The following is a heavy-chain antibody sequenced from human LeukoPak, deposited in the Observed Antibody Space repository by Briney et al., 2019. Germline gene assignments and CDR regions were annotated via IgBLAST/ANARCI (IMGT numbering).Heavy chain of an antibody. CDR3: ARGHCSGGSCYWGYYFDY. D-gene: IGHD2-15*01. CDR2: INYSGST. Sequence: SETLSLTCAVYGGSFSGYYWSWIRQPPGKGLEWIGEINYSGSTNYNPSLKSRVTISVDTSKNQFSLKLSSVTAADTAVYYCARGHCSGGSCYWGYYFDYWGQGTLVTV. J-gene: IGHJ4*02. V-gene: IGHV4-34*01. CDR1: GGSFSGYY.